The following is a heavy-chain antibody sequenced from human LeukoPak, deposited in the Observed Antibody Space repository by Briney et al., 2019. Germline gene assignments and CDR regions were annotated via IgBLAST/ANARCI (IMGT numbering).Heavy chain of an antibody. Sequence: GGSLRLSCAASGFTFSSYAMHWVRQAPGKGLEWVAVISYDGSNKYYADSVKGRFTISRDNSKNTLYLQMNSLRAEDTAVYYCATEIDYYDSSGLDYWGQGTLVTVSS. CDR1: GFTFSSYA. J-gene: IGHJ4*02. V-gene: IGHV3-30-3*01. CDR3: ATEIDYYDSSGLDY. CDR2: ISYDGSNK. D-gene: IGHD3-22*01.